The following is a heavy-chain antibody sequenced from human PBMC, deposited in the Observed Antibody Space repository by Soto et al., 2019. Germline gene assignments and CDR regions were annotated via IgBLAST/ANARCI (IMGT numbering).Heavy chain of an antibody. CDR1: GGSISGGGYY. CDR2: IYYSGST. CDR3: ARVRTYYDILTGPWAPFDP. Sequence: PSETLSLTCTVSGGSISGGGYYWSWIRQHPGKGLEWIGYIYYSGSTYYNPSLKSRVTISVDTSKNQFSLKLSSVTAADTAVYYCARVRTYYDILTGPWAPFDPWGQGTLVTVSS. D-gene: IGHD3-9*01. J-gene: IGHJ5*02. V-gene: IGHV4-31*03.